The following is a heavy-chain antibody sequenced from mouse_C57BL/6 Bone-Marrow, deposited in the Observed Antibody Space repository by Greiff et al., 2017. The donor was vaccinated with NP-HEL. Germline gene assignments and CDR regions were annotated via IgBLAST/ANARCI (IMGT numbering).Heavy chain of an antibody. V-gene: IGHV1-54*01. J-gene: IGHJ3*01. CDR2: INPGSGGT. CDR1: GYAFTNYL. Sequence: VQVVESGAELVRPGTSVKVSCKASGYAFTNYLIEWVKQRPGQGLEWIGVINPGSGGTNYNEKFKGKATLTADKSSSTAYMQLSSLTSEDSAVYFCARWGAWFAYWGQGTLVTVSA. CDR3: ARWGAWFAY.